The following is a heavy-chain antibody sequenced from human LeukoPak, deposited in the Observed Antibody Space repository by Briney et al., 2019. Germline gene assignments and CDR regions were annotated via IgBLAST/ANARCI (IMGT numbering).Heavy chain of an antibody. CDR3: AKGSVYSSGWLYYFDY. J-gene: IGHJ4*02. V-gene: IGHV3-7*03. D-gene: IGHD6-19*01. CDR1: GFTFSSYW. Sequence: PGGSLRLSCAASGFTFSSYWMSWVRQAPGKELEWVANIKQDGSEKYYVDSVKGRFTISRDNAKNSLYLQMNSLRAEDTAVYYCAKGSVYSSGWLYYFDYWGQGTLVTVSS. CDR2: IKQDGSEK.